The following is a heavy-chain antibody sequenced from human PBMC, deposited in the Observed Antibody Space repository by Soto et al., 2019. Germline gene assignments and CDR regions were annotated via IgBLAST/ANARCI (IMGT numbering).Heavy chain of an antibody. CDR3: ARFFSTTEVTPYFDF. CDR1: GFTFDDYG. V-gene: IGHV3-20*04. Sequence: GGSLRLSCAAYGFTFDDYGMSWVRQAPGKGLEWVCGIKWNGGSTGYADSVKGRFTISRDNAKNSLFLQMNSLRVEDTAVYYCARFFSTTEVTPYFDFWGQGALVTVSS. J-gene: IGHJ4*02. D-gene: IGHD4-17*01. CDR2: IKWNGGST.